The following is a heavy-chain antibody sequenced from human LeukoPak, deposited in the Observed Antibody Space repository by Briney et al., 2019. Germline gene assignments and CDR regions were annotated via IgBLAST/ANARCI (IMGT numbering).Heavy chain of an antibody. CDR2: INHSGST. Sequence: SETLSLTCAVYGGSFSGYYWSWIRQPPGKGLEWIGEINHSGSTNYNPSLKSRVTISVDTSKNQFSLKLSSVTAADTAVYYCARSSYGCDYWGQETLVTVSS. V-gene: IGHV4-34*01. CDR3: ARSSYGCDY. J-gene: IGHJ4*02. D-gene: IGHD5-18*01. CDR1: GGSFSGYY.